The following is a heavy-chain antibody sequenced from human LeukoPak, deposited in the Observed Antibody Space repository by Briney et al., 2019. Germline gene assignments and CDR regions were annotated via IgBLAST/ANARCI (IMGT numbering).Heavy chain of an antibody. CDR3: AKEGTGIHFDY. Sequence: GGSLRLSCAASGFTLSSYWMHWVRQAPGKGLVWVSRINSDGSSTSYADSAKGRFTISRDNSKNTLYLQMNSLRAEDTAVYYCAKEGTGIHFDYWGQGTLVTVSS. D-gene: IGHD1-1*01. CDR2: INSDGSST. CDR1: GFTLSSYW. J-gene: IGHJ4*02. V-gene: IGHV3-74*01.